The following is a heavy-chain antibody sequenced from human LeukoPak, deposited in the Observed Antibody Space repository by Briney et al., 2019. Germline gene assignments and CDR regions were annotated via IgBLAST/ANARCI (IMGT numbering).Heavy chain of an antibody. J-gene: IGHJ4*02. V-gene: IGHV3-23*01. D-gene: IGHD2-2*02. CDR3: AKGGSGPYCTSASCYNF. CDR1: GFTFSNQA. CDR2: ISGSGGST. Sequence: GGSLRLPCAATGFTFSNQAMSWVRQAPGKGLEWVSVISGSGGSTDYADSVKGRFTISRDNSKNTLFLQMTSLRAEDTAIYYCAKGGSGPYCTSASCYNFWGQGTLVTVSS.